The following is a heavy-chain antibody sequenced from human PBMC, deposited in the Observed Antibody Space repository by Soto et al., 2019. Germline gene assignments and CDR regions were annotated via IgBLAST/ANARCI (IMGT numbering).Heavy chain of an antibody. D-gene: IGHD5-12*01. V-gene: IGHV1-2*02. CDR1: GYTFTDYY. CDR2: LNPSNGDT. Sequence: AAVKCSFKASGYTFTDYYVHWIRQAPGQGLECMGWLNPSNGDTNFVQKFQGRVTMTRDTSITTAYMELSRLRSDETAMYFCEKLGQYRVPAGQLDFWGQRTQVTVSS. J-gene: IGHJ4*02. CDR3: EKLGQYRVPAGQLDF.